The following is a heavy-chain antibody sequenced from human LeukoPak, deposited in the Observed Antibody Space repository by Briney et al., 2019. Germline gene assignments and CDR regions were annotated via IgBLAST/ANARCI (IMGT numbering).Heavy chain of an antibody. J-gene: IGHJ4*02. Sequence: ASVKVSCKASGYTFTGYYMHWVRQAPGQGLEWMGWINPYNGDTNYAQKLQGRVTMTTDTSTSTTYMELRSLRSDDTAVYYCARSITMVREVTSLDYWGQGTLVTVSS. CDR1: GYTFTGYY. CDR3: ARSITMVREVTSLDY. D-gene: IGHD3-10*01. V-gene: IGHV1-18*04. CDR2: INPYNGDT.